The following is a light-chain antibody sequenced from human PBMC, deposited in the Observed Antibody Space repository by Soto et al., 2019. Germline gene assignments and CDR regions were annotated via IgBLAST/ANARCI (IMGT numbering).Light chain of an antibody. CDR3: RSYAGSYTLV. Sequence: QSALTQPRSVSGSPGQSVTISCTGTSSDVGGYQYVSWYQQHPGKAPKLMIYDVSKWPSGVPDRFSGSKSGNTASLTISGLQAEDEADYYCRSYAGSYTLVFGGGTKLTVL. V-gene: IGLV2-11*01. CDR1: SSDVGGYQY. J-gene: IGLJ2*01. CDR2: DVS.